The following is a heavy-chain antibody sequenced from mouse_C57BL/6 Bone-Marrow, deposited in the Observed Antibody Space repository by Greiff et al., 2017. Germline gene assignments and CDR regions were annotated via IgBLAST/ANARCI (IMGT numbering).Heavy chain of an antibody. Sequence: EVKLVESGGGLVKPGGSLQLSCAASGFTFSSYAMSWVRQTPAKRLEWVATISGGGSYTFYPDTVKGRFTISRDNAKNSLYLQLSHLKAEDTAMYYCARELRTYFDYWCQGTTLTVAS. CDR1: GFTFSSYA. CDR3: ARELRTYFDY. CDR2: ISGGGSYT. V-gene: IGHV5-4*01. J-gene: IGHJ2*01.